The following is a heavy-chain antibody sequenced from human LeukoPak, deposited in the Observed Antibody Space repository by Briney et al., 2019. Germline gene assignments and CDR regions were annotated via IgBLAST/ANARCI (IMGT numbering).Heavy chain of an antibody. CDR2: IKQDGSEK. CDR3: ARDLYRIVVVPHYFDY. D-gene: IGHD3-22*01. J-gene: IGHJ4*02. V-gene: IGHV3-7*01. CDR1: GFTFSSYW. Sequence: GGSLRLSCAASGFTFSSYWMTWVRQAPGKGLEWVANIKQDGSEKYYVDSVKGRFTISRDNAKNSLYLQMNSLRAEDTAVYYCARDLYRIVVVPHYFDYWGQGTLVTVSS.